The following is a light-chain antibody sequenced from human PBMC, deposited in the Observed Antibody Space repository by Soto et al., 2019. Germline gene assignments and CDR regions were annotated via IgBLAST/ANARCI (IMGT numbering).Light chain of an antibody. CDR2: DVS. V-gene: IGKV1-5*01. J-gene: IGKJ1*01. CDR1: QSISLW. CDR3: QQYNSYSWT. Sequence: DIQMTQSPSTLSAFVGDRVTITCRASQSISLWLAWYQQKPGKAPRLLIYDVSTLESGVPSRFSGSGSGTEFSLTIKSLEPDDVATYYCQQYNSYSWTFGQGTKVEIK.